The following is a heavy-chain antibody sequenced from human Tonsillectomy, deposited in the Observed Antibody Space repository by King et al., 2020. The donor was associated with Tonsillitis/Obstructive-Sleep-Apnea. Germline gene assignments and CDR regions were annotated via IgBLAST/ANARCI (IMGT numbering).Heavy chain of an antibody. D-gene: IGHD6-13*01. CDR2: INHSGST. J-gene: IGHJ4*02. V-gene: IGHV4-34*01. Sequence: VQLQQWGAGLLKPSETLSLTCAVYGWSFSGYYWSWIRQPPGKGLEWIGEINHSGSTNYNPSLKSRVTISVDTSKNQFSLKLSSVTAADTAVYYFASLVRIAAASTRVFDYSGQGTLVTVSS. CDR3: ASLVRIAAASTRVFDY. CDR1: GWSFSGYY.